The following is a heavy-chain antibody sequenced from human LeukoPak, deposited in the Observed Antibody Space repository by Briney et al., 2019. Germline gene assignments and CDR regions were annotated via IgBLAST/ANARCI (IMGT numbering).Heavy chain of an antibody. CDR2: IFYSGTT. CDR1: GGSISSGGYY. CDR3: ARGRSTMIGGY. J-gene: IGHJ4*02. Sequence: SETLSLTCAVSGGSISSGGYYWSWIRQHPGEGLEWIGYIFYSGTTYYNPSLKSRITISVDASKNQFSLKLSSVTAADTAVYYCARGRSTMIGGYWGQGTLVTVSS. V-gene: IGHV4-31*11. D-gene: IGHD3-22*01.